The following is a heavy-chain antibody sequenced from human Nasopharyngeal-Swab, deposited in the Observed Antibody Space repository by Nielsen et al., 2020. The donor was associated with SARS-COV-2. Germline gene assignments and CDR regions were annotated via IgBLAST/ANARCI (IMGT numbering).Heavy chain of an antibody. CDR2: ITTRGTYL. CDR1: GFTFSHYN. J-gene: IGHJ4*02. D-gene: IGHD5-18*01. CDR3: VQLWLAGG. V-gene: IGHV3-21*01. Sequence: GESLKISCLVSGFTFSHYNMIWVRQAPGKGLEWVASITTRGTYLFYADSVRGRFTISRDNAKNSLYLQMNSLRAEDTAVYYCVQLWLAGGWGQGTLVTVSS.